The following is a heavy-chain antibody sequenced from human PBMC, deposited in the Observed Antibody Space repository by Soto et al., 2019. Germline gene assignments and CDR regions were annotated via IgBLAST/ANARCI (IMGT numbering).Heavy chain of an antibody. D-gene: IGHD2-15*01. Sequence: QVQLQESGPGLVKPSQTLSLTCTVSGGSISSGGYYWSWIRQHPGKGLEWIGNIYYSGSTYYNPSLKSRVTISVDTSKNQFSLKLSSVTAADTALYYCARDRGGLSPHYCYGMDVWGQGTTVTVSS. CDR2: IYYSGST. V-gene: IGHV4-31*03. J-gene: IGHJ6*02. CDR3: ARDRGGLSPHYCYGMDV. CDR1: GGSISSGGYY.